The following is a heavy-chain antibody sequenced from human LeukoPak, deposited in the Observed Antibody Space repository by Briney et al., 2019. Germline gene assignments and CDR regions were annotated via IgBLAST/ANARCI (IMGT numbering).Heavy chain of an antibody. J-gene: IGHJ4*02. D-gene: IGHD3-22*01. CDR2: IKSKTDGATT. CDR1: GFTFTNAW. V-gene: IGHV3-15*01. CDR3: TTSHYDSRGYRK. Sequence: GGSLRLSCAAGFTFTNAWMSWVRQAPGKGLDWVGRIKSKTDGATTDYAAPVEGRFTISRDDSKNTLYLQMNSLKTEDTAVYYCTTSHYDSRGYRKWGQGTLVTVSS.